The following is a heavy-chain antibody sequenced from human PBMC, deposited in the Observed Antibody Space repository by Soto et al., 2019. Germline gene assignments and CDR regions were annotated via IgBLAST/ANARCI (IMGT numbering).Heavy chain of an antibody. D-gene: IGHD2-15*01. V-gene: IGHV3-23*01. CDR3: AKARDIVVVVAATFDY. J-gene: IGHJ4*02. CDR1: GFTFSSYA. CDR2: ISGSGGST. Sequence: EVQLLESGGGLVQPGGSLRLSCAASGFTFSSYAMSWVRQAPGKGLEWVSAISGSGGSTYYADSVEGRFTISRDNSKNTRYVQMNSLRAEDTAVYYCAKARDIVVVVAATFDYWGQGTLVTVSS.